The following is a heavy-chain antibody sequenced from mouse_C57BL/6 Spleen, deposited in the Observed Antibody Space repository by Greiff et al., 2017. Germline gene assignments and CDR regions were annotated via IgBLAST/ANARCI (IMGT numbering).Heavy chain of an antibody. J-gene: IGHJ3*01. D-gene: IGHD2-3*01. CDR3: ARGNPPIYDVDDVAWFAY. CDR1: GYSITSGYY. Sequence: EVHLVESGPGLVKPSQSLSLTCSVTGYSITSGYYWNWIRQFPGNKLEWMGYISYDGSNNYNPSPKNRISITRDTFKNQIFLKLNSVTTEDTATFYCARGNPPIYDVDDVAWFAYWGQGTLVTVSA. V-gene: IGHV3-6*01. CDR2: ISYDGSN.